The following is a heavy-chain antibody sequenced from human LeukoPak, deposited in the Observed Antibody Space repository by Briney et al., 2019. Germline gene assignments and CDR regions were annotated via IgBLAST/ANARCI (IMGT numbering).Heavy chain of an antibody. CDR2: ISSSGSTI. CDR1: GFTFSSYE. J-gene: IGHJ5*02. CDR3: ATDLIHYYASGAKT. Sequence: GGSLRLSCAASGFTFSSYEMNWVRQAPGKGLEWVSYISSSGSTIYYADSVKGRFTISRDNAKNSLFLQMNSLRAEDTAVYYCATDLIHYYASGAKTWGQGTLVTVSS. D-gene: IGHD3-10*01. V-gene: IGHV3-48*03.